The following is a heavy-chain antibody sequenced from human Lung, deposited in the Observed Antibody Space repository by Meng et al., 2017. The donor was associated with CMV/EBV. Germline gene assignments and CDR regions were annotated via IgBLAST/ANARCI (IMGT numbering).Heavy chain of an antibody. CDR2: INPVGSEK. V-gene: IGHV3-7*01. Sequence: GESLKISCEASGFTFSTNWMDWVRQTPGKGLEWVANINPVGSEKYYVGSVEGRFTISRDNGKNLLSLEMISLRAEDTGVYYCSRTLDHWGQGTLVTVSS. J-gene: IGHJ5*02. CDR1: GFTFSTNW. CDR3: SRTLDH.